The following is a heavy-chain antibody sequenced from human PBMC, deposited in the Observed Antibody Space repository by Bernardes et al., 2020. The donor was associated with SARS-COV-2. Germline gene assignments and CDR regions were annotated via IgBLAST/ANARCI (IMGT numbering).Heavy chain of an antibody. D-gene: IGHD3-9*01. CDR3: ARRELRYFDWLLYSGVETSEFDY. CDR1: GFTFSSYW. Sequence: GGSLRLSCAASGFTFSSYWMSWVRQAPGKGLEWVDNIKQDGSEKYYVDSVKGRFTISRDNAKNSLYLQMNSLRAEDTAVYYCARRELRYFDWLLYSGVETSEFDYWGQGTLVTVSS. V-gene: IGHV3-7*05. J-gene: IGHJ4*02. CDR2: IKQDGSEK.